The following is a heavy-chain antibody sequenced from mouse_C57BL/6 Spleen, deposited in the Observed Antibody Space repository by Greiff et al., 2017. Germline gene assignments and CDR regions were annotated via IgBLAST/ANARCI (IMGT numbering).Heavy chain of an antibody. D-gene: IGHD1-1*01. Sequence: QVQLQQSGAELVRPGASVTLSCKASGYTFTDYEIHWVKQTPVHGLEWIGAIDPETGGTAYNQKFKGKAILTADKSSSTAYMELRSLTSEDSAVYYCTTTVVATDYWGQGTTLTVSS. CDR1: GYTFTDYE. CDR2: IDPETGGT. V-gene: IGHV1-15*01. CDR3: TTTVVATDY. J-gene: IGHJ2*01.